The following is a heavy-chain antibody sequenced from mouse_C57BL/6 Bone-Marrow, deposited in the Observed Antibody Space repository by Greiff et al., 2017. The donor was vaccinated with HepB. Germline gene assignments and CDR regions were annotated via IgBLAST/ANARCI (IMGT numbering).Heavy chain of an antibody. CDR3: ARWGSLTAWFAY. J-gene: IGHJ3*01. D-gene: IGHD2-13*01. CDR2: IYPRSGNT. V-gene: IGHV1-81*01. Sequence: VQVVESGAELARPGASVKLSCKASGYTFTSYGISWVKQRTGQGLEWIGEIYPRSGNTYYNEKFKGKATLTADKSSSTAYMELRSLTSEDSAVYFCARWGSLTAWFAYWGQGTLVTVSA. CDR1: GYTFTSYG.